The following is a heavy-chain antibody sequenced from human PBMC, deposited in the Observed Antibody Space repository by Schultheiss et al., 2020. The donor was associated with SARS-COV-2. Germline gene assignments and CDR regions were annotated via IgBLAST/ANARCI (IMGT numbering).Heavy chain of an antibody. J-gene: IGHJ6*03. CDR1: GGSISSISYY. D-gene: IGHD2-2*02. CDR2: IYYSGST. Sequence: SETLSLTCTVSGGSISSISYYWGWIRQPPGKGLEWIGSIYYSGSTYYNPSLKSRVTISVDTSKNQFSLKLSSVTAADTAVYYCARLTVADIVVVPAAIRHYYYYMDVWGKGTTVTVSS. CDR3: ARLTVADIVVVPAAIRHYYYYMDV. V-gene: IGHV4-39*01.